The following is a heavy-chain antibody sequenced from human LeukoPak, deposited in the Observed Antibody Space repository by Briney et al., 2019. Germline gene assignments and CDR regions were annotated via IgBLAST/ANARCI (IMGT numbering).Heavy chain of an antibody. Sequence: PSETLSLTCTVSGDSISIYYWSWIRQPPGKGLEWIGYVYNSGSTNYNPSLRSRVTISVDTSKNQFSLKLTSVTAADTSVYYCARDRELGYWGQGTLVTVSS. CDR3: ARDRELGY. D-gene: IGHD3-10*01. V-gene: IGHV4-59*01. J-gene: IGHJ4*02. CDR2: VYNSGST. CDR1: GDSISIYY.